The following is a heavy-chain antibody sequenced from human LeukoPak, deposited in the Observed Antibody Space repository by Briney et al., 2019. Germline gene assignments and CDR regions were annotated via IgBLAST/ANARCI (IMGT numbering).Heavy chain of an antibody. D-gene: IGHD5-18*01. V-gene: IGHV3-74*01. CDR3: AREADTAMVNDAFDI. CDR2: FNSDGITT. CDR1: GFTFSTYW. Sequence: GGSLRLSCAASGFTFSTYWMHWVRQAPGKGLVWVSRFNSDGITTSYADSVKGRFTISRDNAKNTLYLQMNSLRAEDTAEYYCAREADTAMVNDAFDIWGQGTMVTVSS. J-gene: IGHJ3*02.